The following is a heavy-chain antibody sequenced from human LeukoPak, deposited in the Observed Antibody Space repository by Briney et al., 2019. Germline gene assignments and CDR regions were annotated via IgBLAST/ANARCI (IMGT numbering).Heavy chain of an antibody. D-gene: IGHD4-23*01. J-gene: IGHJ4*02. CDR2: MFYTGSG. CDR3: ARGRYGGNSGFFDY. CDR1: GGSMSNYY. Sequence: SETLSLTCTVSGGSMSNYYWNWIRQPPGKGLEWIGYMFYTGSGKYNPSLKSRVTISVDTSKRQISLKLTSVTAADTAVYYCARGRYGGNSGFFDYWGQGTLVTVSS. V-gene: IGHV4-59*01.